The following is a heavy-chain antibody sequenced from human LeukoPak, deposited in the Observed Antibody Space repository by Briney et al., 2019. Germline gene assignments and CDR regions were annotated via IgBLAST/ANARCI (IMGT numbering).Heavy chain of an antibody. D-gene: IGHD6-19*01. CDR1: GFTFSSYA. Sequence: GGSLRLSCAASGFTFSSYAMSWVRQAPGKGLEWVSAISGSGGSTYYADFVKGRFTISRDNSKNTLYLQMNSLRAEDTAVYYCAKGGGWSPAVLFDYWGQGTLVTVSS. CDR3: AKGGGWSPAVLFDY. V-gene: IGHV3-23*01. J-gene: IGHJ4*02. CDR2: ISGSGGST.